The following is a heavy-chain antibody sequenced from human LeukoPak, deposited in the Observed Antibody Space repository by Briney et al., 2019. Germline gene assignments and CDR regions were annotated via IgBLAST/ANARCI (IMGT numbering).Heavy chain of an antibody. D-gene: IGHD3-16*01. CDR2: INHSGST. CDR1: GGSFSGYY. Sequence: SETLSLTCAVYGGSFSGYYWSWIRQPPGKGLEWIGEINHSGSTNYNPSLKSRVTISVDTSKNQSSLKLSSVTAADTAVYYCARGGIFDYWGQGTLVTVSS. J-gene: IGHJ4*02. CDR3: ARGGIFDY. V-gene: IGHV4-34*01.